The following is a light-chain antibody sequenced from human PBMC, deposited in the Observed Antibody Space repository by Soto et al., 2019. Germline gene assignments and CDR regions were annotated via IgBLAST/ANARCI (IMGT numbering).Light chain of an antibody. J-gene: IGLJ3*02. CDR3: QAYDYSLTAFV. V-gene: IGLV1-40*01. CDR2: GNR. Sequence: QSVLTQPPSVSGVPGHRVTISCTGNNSNLGAGYDVHWYQQLPGAAPKLVVFGNRNRPSGVPERFSGSKSGTSASLAITGLQAEDEADYYCQAYDYSLTAFVFGGGTKVTVL. CDR1: NSNLGAGYD.